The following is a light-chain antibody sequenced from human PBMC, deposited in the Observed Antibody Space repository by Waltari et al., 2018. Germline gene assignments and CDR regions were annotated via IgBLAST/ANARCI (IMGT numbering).Light chain of an antibody. CDR3: QVWDTNSDHWV. CDR2: YDS. J-gene: IGLJ3*02. Sequence: SYVLTQPPSVSEAPGKTAPITCGGNDIGDKSVHWYRQKPGQAPVLVIYYDSDRPSGIPERFSGSNSGNTATLTISRVEVGDEADYYCQVWDTNSDHWVFGGGTKLTVL. V-gene: IGLV3-21*04. CDR1: DIGDKS.